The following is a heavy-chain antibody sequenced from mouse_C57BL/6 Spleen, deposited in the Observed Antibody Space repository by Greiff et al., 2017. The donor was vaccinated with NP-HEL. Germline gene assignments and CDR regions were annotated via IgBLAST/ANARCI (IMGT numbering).Heavy chain of an antibody. CDR2: ISYDGSN. Sequence: EVQLQQSGPGLVKPSQSLSLTCSVTGYSITSGYYWNWIRQFPGNKLEWMGYISYDGSNNYNPSLKNRISITRDTSKNQFFLKLNSVTTEDTATYYCAREGSSYPIDAMDYWGQGTSVTVSS. CDR3: AREGSSYPIDAMDY. CDR1: GYSITSGYY. V-gene: IGHV3-6*01. J-gene: IGHJ4*01. D-gene: IGHD1-1*01.